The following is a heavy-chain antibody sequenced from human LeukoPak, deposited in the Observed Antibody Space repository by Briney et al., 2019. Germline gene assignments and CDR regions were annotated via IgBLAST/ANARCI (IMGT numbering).Heavy chain of an antibody. V-gene: IGHV1-18*04. CDR1: GYTFTSYY. J-gene: IGHJ4*02. CDR3: ARLPPPGIAALYYFDY. Sequence: GASVKVSCKASGYTFTSYYMHWVRQAPGQGLEWMGWISAYNGNTNYAQKLQGRVTMTTDTSTSTAYMELRSLRSDDTAVYFCARLPPPGIAALYYFDYWGQGTLVTVSS. CDR2: ISAYNGNT. D-gene: IGHD6-6*01.